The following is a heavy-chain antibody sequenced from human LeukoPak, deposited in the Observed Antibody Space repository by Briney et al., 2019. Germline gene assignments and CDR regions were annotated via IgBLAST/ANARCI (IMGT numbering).Heavy chain of an antibody. Sequence: SVKVSCTASGGTFTTYAISWVRQAPGQGLEWMGGIIPIFGTANYAQKFQGRVTITADESTSTAYMELSSLRSEDTAVYYCASALTYYYGSGSYSTFDPWGQGTLVTVSS. J-gene: IGHJ5*02. V-gene: IGHV1-69*13. CDR1: GGTFTTYA. CDR3: ASALTYYYGSGSYSTFDP. CDR2: IIPIFGTA. D-gene: IGHD3-10*01.